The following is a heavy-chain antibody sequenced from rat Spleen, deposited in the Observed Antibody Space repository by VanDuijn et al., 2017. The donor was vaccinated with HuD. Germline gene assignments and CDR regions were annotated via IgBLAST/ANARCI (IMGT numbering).Heavy chain of an antibody. CDR2: ITYDGSGT. J-gene: IGHJ2*01. Sequence: EVQLVESGGTLVQPGGSLKLSCTASGFTLSKFGMAWVCQAPTKGLEWVASITYDGSGTSYRDSVKGRFTISRDNAKSSLYLQMDSLRSEDTATYYCTTHYYYDGTYYSPFDYWGQGVMVTVSS. D-gene: IGHD1-12*02. CDR3: TTHYYYDGTYYSPFDY. CDR1: GFTLSKFG. V-gene: IGHV5-29*01.